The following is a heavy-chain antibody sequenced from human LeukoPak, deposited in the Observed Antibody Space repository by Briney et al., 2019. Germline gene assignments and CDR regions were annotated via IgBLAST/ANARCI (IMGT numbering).Heavy chain of an antibody. V-gene: IGHV3-30*18. CDR1: GFTFSSYG. Sequence: GGSLRLSCAASGFTFSSYGMHWVRQAPGKGLECVAVISYDGSNKYYADSVKGRFTISRDNSKNTLYLQMNSLRAEDTAVYYCAKASPGGPWGQGTLVTVSS. CDR3: AKASPGGP. CDR2: ISYDGSNK. J-gene: IGHJ5*02. D-gene: IGHD4-23*01.